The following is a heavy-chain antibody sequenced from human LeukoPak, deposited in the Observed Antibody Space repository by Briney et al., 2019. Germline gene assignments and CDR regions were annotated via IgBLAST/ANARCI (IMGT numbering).Heavy chain of an antibody. J-gene: IGHJ4*02. CDR1: GGSISSYY. Sequence: SETLSLTCAVSGGSISSYYWSWIRQPPGKGLEWIGNILYSGTTYYNPSLKSRDTISVDTSKNQFSLKLSSVTAADTAVYYCARLDSATDDDYWGQGTLVTVSS. V-gene: IGHV4-59*04. CDR2: ILYSGTT. CDR3: ARLDSATDDDY. D-gene: IGHD1-1*01.